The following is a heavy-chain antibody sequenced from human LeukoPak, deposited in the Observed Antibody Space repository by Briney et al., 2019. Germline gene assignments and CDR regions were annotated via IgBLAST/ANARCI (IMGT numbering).Heavy chain of an antibody. V-gene: IGHV3-66*02. J-gene: IGHJ4*02. D-gene: IGHD3-22*01. CDR1: GFTVSGNY. CDR3: ARDLKSGVVVITTFPYY. Sequence: PGGSLRLSCAASGFTVSGNYMSWVRQAPGKGLEWVSVIYSGGSTYYADSVKGRFTISRDNSKNTLYLQMNSLRAEDTAVYYCARDLKSGVVVITTFPYYWGQGTLVTVSS. CDR2: IYSGGST.